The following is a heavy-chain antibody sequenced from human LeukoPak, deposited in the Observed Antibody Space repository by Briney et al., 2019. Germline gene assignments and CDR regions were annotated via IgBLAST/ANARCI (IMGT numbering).Heavy chain of an antibody. CDR2: INAGNGNT. J-gene: IGHJ4*02. CDR3: ARVMDYGDYAHGY. CDR1: GYTFTSYA. V-gene: IGHV1-3*01. D-gene: IGHD4-17*01. Sequence: ASVKVSCKASGYTFTSYAMNWVRQAPGQGLEWMGWINAGNGNTKYSQKFQGRVTITRDTSASTAYMELSSLRSEDTAVYYCARVMDYGDYAHGYWGQGTLVTVSS.